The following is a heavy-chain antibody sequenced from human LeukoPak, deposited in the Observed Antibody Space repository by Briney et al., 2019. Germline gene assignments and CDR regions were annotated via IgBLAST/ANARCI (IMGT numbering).Heavy chain of an antibody. CDR3: AKVQTWTFFGY. V-gene: IGHV3-23*01. Sequence: PGGSLRLSCAASGFTFSSSPMSWVRQAPGKGLEWVSSISGSGGTTYYADSVKGRFTISRDNSKNTLYLQMNSLRAEDTAVYYCAKVQTWTFFGYWGQGTLVAVSS. D-gene: IGHD3/OR15-3a*01. J-gene: IGHJ4*02. CDR2: ISGSGGTT. CDR1: GFTFSSSP.